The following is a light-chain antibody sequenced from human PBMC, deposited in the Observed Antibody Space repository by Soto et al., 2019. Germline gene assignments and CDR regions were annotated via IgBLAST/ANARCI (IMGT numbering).Light chain of an antibody. CDR2: AAF. CDR3: QRLNNYPIT. V-gene: IGKV1-9*01. Sequence: DIQLTQSPSFLSASVGDRVTITCRASEDISSYLAWYQQKPGKAPEFLIYAAFTLESGVPSRFSGRGSGTEFTLTLSSLQPEDFATYYCQRLNNYPITFGQGTRLEIK. CDR1: EDISSY. J-gene: IGKJ5*01.